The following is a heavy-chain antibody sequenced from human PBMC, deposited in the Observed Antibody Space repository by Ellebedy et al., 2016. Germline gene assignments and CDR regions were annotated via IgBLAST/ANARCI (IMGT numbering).Heavy chain of an antibody. V-gene: IGHV4-39*01. CDR3: ARGVAGGYYADY. D-gene: IGHD1-26*01. CDR1: GDSIISDCCN. CDR2: IHYRGST. Sequence: SETLSLTCNVSGDSIISDCCNWGWIRQAPGKGLEWIGSIHYRGSTYYNPSLKSRVTISADTSKNQFSLKVTFVTAADAAVYFCARGVAGGYYADYWGQGTLVTVSS. J-gene: IGHJ4*02.